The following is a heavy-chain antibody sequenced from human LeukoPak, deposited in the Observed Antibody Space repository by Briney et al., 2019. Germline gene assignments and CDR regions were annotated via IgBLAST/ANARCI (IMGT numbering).Heavy chain of an antibody. CDR2: IYYSGST. J-gene: IGHJ1*01. V-gene: IGHV4-39*01. Sequence: SETLSLTCTVSGGSISSSSYYWGWIRQPPGKGLEWIGNIYYSGSTYYNPSLKSRVTISADTSKNQFSLKLSSVTAADTAVYHCARQGIAAAGTRYFQHWGQGTLVTVSS. D-gene: IGHD6-13*01. CDR3: ARQGIAAAGTRYFQH. CDR1: GGSISSSSYY.